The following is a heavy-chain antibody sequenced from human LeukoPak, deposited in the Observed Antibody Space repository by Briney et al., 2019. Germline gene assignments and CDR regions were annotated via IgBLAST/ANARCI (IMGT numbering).Heavy chain of an antibody. J-gene: IGHJ5*02. CDR1: GGSVTSDNW. CDR3: APGSPQNP. Sequence: KASETLSLTCAVSGGSVTSDNWWSWVRQPPGKGLEWIGGIHHSGNTNYNPSLRSRVTISVDKSKNQFSLRLTSVTAADTAVYYCAPGSPQNPWGRGTLVTVSS. V-gene: IGHV4-4*02. CDR2: IHHSGNT. D-gene: IGHD1-14*01.